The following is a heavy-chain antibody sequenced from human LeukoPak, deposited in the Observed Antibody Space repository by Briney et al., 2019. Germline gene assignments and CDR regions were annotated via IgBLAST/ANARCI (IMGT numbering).Heavy chain of an antibody. J-gene: IGHJ4*02. CDR2: IYHSGST. CDR3: ANLLLYGDYFDY. Sequence: PSETLSLTCAVSGYFICSGHYWGWIRQPPGKGLEWIGSIYHSGSTFYNLSLKSRATISVDTSKNQLSLKLSSVTAADTAVYYCANLLLYGDYFDYWGQGTLVTVSS. CDR1: GYFICSGHY. V-gene: IGHV4-38-2*01. D-gene: IGHD4-17*01.